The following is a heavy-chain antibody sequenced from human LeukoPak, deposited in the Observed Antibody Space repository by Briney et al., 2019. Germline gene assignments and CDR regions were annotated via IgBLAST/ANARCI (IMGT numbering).Heavy chain of an antibody. CDR1: AFTFSSYW. CDR3: ATGRIVGAAEG. D-gene: IGHD1-26*01. V-gene: IGHV3-74*01. J-gene: IGHJ1*01. CDR2: INTDGSGT. Sequence: GGSLRLSCAASAFTFSSYWMHWVRQAPGRGLVWVARINTDGSGTSYADSVKGRFTIARDNAKNTLYLQMNSLRADDTAVFYCATGRIVGAAEGWGQGTLVTVSS.